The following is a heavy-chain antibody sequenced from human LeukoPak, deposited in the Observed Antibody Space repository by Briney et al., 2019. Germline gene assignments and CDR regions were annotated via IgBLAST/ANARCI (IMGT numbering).Heavy chain of an antibody. CDR3: ARAQEGCSRASCYLEP. Sequence: SETLSLTCAISGASISSTNWWIWVRQPPGKGLEWIGEMHHSGRTNYNPSLKSRITISVDKSKSQVFLRLNSVAAADTALYYCARAQEGCSRASCYLEPWGQGTLVTVSS. CDR2: MHHSGRT. CDR1: GASISSTNW. D-gene: IGHD2-2*01. J-gene: IGHJ5*02. V-gene: IGHV4-4*02.